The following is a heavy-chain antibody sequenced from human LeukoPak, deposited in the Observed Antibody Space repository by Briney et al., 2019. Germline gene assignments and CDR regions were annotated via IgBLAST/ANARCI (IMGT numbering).Heavy chain of an antibody. CDR3: ARDPLYSGYVMDV. V-gene: IGHV4-34*01. CDR2: INHSGST. CDR1: GGSFSGYY. D-gene: IGHD5-12*01. J-gene: IGHJ6*02. Sequence: SETLSLTCAVYGGSFSGYYWSWIRQPPGKGLEWIGEINHSGSTNYNPSLKSRVTISVDTSKNQFSLKLSSVTAADTAVYYCARDPLYSGYVMDVWGQGTTVTVSS.